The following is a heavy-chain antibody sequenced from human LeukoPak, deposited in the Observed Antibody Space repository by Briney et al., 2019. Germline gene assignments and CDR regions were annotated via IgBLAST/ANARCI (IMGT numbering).Heavy chain of an antibody. D-gene: IGHD3-10*01. CDR3: ARMTLYGSGTVD. J-gene: IGHJ4*02. Sequence: GRSLRLSCAASGFTFSSYGMHWVRQAPGKGLEWVAVISYDGSNKYYADSVKGRFTISRDSSKNTVNLQIGSLRIEDTAVYHCARMTLYGSGTVDWGQGILVTVSS. CDR1: GFTFSSYG. V-gene: IGHV3-30*03. CDR2: ISYDGSNK.